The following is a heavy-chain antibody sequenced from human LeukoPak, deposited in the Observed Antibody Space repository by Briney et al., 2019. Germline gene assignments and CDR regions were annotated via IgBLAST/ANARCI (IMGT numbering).Heavy chain of an antibody. J-gene: IGHJ3*02. Sequence: SQTLSLTCTVSGGSISSGDHFWSWIRQHPGKGLEWIGYIFYSGSTYYNPSLKSRVTISVDTSKNQFSLKLSSVTAADTAVYYCAGGPRNWGSAFDIWGQGTMVTVSS. CDR1: GGSISSGDHF. CDR3: AGGPRNWGSAFDI. D-gene: IGHD7-27*01. V-gene: IGHV4-30-4*01. CDR2: IFYSGST.